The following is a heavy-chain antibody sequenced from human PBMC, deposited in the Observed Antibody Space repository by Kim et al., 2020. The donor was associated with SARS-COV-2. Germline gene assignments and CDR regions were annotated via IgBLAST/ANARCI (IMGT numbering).Heavy chain of an antibody. CDR1: GFTFSSYG. CDR3: AREPEKFIVGATMGFDY. V-gene: IGHV3-33*05. CDR2: ISYDGSNK. J-gene: IGHJ4*02. D-gene: IGHD1-26*01. Sequence: GGSLRLSCAASGFTFSSYGMHWVRQAPGKGLEWVAVISYDGSNKYYADSVKGRFTISRDNSKNTLYLQMNSLRAEDTAVYYCAREPEKFIVGATMGFDYWGQGTLVTVSS.